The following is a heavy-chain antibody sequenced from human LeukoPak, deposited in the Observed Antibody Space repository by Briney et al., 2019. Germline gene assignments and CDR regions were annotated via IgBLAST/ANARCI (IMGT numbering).Heavy chain of an antibody. Sequence: ASVKVSCKASGYTFTSYGISWVRQAPGQGLEWMGWISAYNGNTNYAQKLQGRVTMTTDTSTSTAYMELRSLRSDDTAVYYCARVPTSLYYDSSGYKPYYYYYMDVWGKGTTVTISS. CDR1: GYTFTSYG. CDR3: ARVPTSLYYDSSGYKPYYYYYMDV. J-gene: IGHJ6*03. V-gene: IGHV1-18*01. D-gene: IGHD3-22*01. CDR2: ISAYNGNT.